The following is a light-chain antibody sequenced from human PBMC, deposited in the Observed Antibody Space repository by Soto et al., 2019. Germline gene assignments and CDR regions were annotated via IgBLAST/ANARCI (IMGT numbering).Light chain of an antibody. CDR2: DVS. V-gene: IGLV2-14*01. Sequence: QSVLTQPASVSGSPGQSITISCTGTGSDVGGYNYVSWYQQHPGKAPKLMIYDVSNRPSGVSNRFSGSKSGNTASLTISGLRAEDEADYYCSSYTSSSTLVFGGGTKLTVL. CDR1: GSDVGGYNY. CDR3: SSYTSSSTLV. J-gene: IGLJ2*01.